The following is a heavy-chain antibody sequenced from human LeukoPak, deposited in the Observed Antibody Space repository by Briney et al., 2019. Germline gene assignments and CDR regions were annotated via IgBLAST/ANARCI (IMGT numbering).Heavy chain of an antibody. J-gene: IGHJ4*02. CDR1: GFTFSSYA. Sequence: PGGSLRLSCAASGFTFSSYAMSWVRQAPGKGLEWVSAISGSGGSTYYADSVKGRFTISRDNSKNTLYLQMNSLRAEDTAVYYCAKGTDMEPTQLIDYWGQGTLVTVSS. D-gene: IGHD1-1*01. CDR3: AKGTDMEPTQLIDY. V-gene: IGHV3-23*01. CDR2: ISGSGGST.